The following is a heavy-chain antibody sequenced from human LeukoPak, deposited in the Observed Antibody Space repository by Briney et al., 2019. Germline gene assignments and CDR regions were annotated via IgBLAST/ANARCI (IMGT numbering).Heavy chain of an antibody. Sequence: PSETLSLTCTVSGGSISSYYWSWIRQPAGKGLEWIGRIYTSGSTNYNPSLKSRVTMSVDTSKNQFSLKLSSVTAADTAVYYCAGDRFVPAADDAFDIWGQGTMVTVSS. J-gene: IGHJ3*02. CDR2: IYTSGST. CDR1: GGSISSYY. D-gene: IGHD2-2*01. CDR3: AGDRFVPAADDAFDI. V-gene: IGHV4-4*07.